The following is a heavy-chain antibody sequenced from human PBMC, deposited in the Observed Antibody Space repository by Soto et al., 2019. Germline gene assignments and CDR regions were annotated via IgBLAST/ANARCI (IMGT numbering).Heavy chain of an antibody. CDR2: IYYSGST. D-gene: IGHD3-3*01. J-gene: IGHJ5*02. V-gene: IGHV4-39*01. Sequence: SETLSLTCTVSGGSISSSSYYWGWIRQPPGKGLEWIGSIYYSGSTYYNPSLKSRVTISVDTSKNQFSLKLSSVTAADTAVYYCARHMITIFGVVIMGDNWFDPWGQGTLVTVSS. CDR3: ARHMITIFGVVIMGDNWFDP. CDR1: GGSISSSSYY.